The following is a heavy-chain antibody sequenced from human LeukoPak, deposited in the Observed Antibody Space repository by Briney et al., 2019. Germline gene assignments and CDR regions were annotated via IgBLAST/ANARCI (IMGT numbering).Heavy chain of an antibody. Sequence: GGSLRLSCAASGFTFNTYAMSWVRQAPGKGLEWVSAISGSGGSTYYADSVKGRFTISRDNSKNTLYLQMNSLRAEDTAVYYCAKDLYYYDSSDYWGQGTLVTVSS. J-gene: IGHJ4*02. CDR3: AKDLYYYDSSDY. CDR2: ISGSGGST. CDR1: GFTFNTYA. D-gene: IGHD3-22*01. V-gene: IGHV3-23*01.